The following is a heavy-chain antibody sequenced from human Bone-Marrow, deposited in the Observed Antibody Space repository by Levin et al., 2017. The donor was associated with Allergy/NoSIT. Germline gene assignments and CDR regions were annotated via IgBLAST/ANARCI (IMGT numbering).Heavy chain of an antibody. CDR1: GFTFSDYY. CDR2: ISSSSSYT. J-gene: IGHJ4*02. V-gene: IGHV3-11*06. D-gene: IGHD2-21*02. CDR3: ARDSGGDSPWNIDY. Sequence: PGGSLRLSCAASGFTFSDYYMSWIRQAPGKGLEWVSYISSSSSYTNYADSVKGRFTISRDNAKNSLYLQMNSLRAEDTAVYYCARDSGGDSPWNIDYWGQGTLVTVSS.